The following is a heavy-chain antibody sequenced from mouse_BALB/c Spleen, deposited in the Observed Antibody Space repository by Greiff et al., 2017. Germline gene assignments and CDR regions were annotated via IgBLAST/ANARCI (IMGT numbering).Heavy chain of an antibody. D-gene: IGHD2-3*01. CDR1: EYEFPSHD. Sequence: EVQGVESGGGLVQPGESLKLSCESNEYEFPSHDMSWVRKTPEKRLELVAAINSDGGSTYYPDTMERRFIISRDNTKKTLYLQMSSLKSEDTAMYYCAREGEIYDGYYGAMDYWGQGTSVTVSS. CDR2: INSDGGST. J-gene: IGHJ4*01. V-gene: IGHV5-2*01. CDR3: AREGEIYDGYYGAMDY.